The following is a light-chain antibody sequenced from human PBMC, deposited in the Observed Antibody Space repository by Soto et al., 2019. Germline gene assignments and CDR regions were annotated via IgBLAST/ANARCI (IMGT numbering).Light chain of an antibody. CDR2: GAS. CDR1: QSVGSN. J-gene: IGKJ2*01. V-gene: IGKV3-15*01. CDR3: QQYTNWPYT. Sequence: EIVMTQSPATLSVSPGERASLSCRASQSVGSNLAWYQQTAGQAPRLLIYGASNRATGIPARFGGSGSGTVFTLTISSLQYEYSAFYSYQQYTNWPYTFGQGTKLEIK.